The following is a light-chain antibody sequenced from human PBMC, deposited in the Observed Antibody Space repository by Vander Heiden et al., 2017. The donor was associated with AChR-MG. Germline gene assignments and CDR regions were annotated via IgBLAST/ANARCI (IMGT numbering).Light chain of an antibody. Sequence: DIVMTQSPDPLAGSLGERATISCKSSQSVLYSSNNKNYLAWYQQKPGQPPKLLIYWASTRESGVPDRFSGSGSGTDFTLTISSLQAEDVAVYYCQQYYSTPPWTFGQGTKVEIK. CDR1: QSVLYSSNNKNY. J-gene: IGKJ1*01. CDR3: QQYYSTPPWT. CDR2: WAS. V-gene: IGKV4-1*01.